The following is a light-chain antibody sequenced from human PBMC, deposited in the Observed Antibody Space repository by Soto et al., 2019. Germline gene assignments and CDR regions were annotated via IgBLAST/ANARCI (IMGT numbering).Light chain of an antibody. J-gene: IGKJ3*01. V-gene: IGKV4-1*01. CDR1: QSVLYNSNNKNF. Sequence: DIVMTQSPDSLAASLGERATINCRSSQSVLYNSNNKNFLAWYQQKPGQPPKLLIYWASTRQSGVPDRFSGSGSGTDFTLTISSLQAEDVAVYSCQQYYSPPFTFGPGTKVDVK. CDR2: WAS. CDR3: QQYYSPPFT.